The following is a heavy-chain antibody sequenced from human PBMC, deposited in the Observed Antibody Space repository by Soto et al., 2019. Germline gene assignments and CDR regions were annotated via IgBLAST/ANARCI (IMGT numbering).Heavy chain of an antibody. CDR1: GGSISSGDYY. D-gene: IGHD6-19*01. CDR3: ARGALAVANYNWFDP. V-gene: IGHV4-30-4*01. CDR2: IYYSGST. Sequence: SETLSLTCTVSGGSISSGDYYWSWIRQPPGKGLEWIGYIYYSGSTYYNPSLKSRVTISVDTSKNQFSLKLSSVTAADTAVYYCARGALAVANYNWFDPCGQGTLVTVPQ. J-gene: IGHJ5*02.